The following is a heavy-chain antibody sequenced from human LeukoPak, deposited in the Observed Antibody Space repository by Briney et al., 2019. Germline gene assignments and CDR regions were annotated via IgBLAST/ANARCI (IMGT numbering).Heavy chain of an antibody. V-gene: IGHV3-23*01. D-gene: IGHD3-10*01. CDR2: ISGNGDTT. Sequence: GGSLRLSCAASGFTVSSNYMSWVRQAPGKGLEWVSGISGNGDTTYYADSVKGRFTISRDNSKNTLYLQMNSLRAEDTAVYYCAKRSRRLTIVRGVPREDVWGQGTTVTVSS. CDR3: AKRSRRLTIVRGVPREDV. CDR1: GFTVSSNY. J-gene: IGHJ6*02.